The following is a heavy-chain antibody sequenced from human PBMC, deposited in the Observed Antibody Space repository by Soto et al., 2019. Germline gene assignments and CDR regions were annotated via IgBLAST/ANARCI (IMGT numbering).Heavy chain of an antibody. CDR3: ARDLGYYASDGYFDC. CDR1: GFTFSEYY. CDR2: ISSSGNII. Sequence: GGSLRLSWAGSGFTFSEYYMSGIRQAPGKGLEWVSYISSSGNIIYYADSVKGRFTISRDNAKNSLYLQMNSLRAEDTAVYYCARDLGYYASDGYFDCWGQGTLVTVSS. J-gene: IGHJ4*02. D-gene: IGHD3-22*01. V-gene: IGHV3-11*01.